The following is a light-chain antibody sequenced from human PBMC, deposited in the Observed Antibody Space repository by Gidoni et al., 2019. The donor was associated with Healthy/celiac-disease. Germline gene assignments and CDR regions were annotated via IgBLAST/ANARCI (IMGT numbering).Light chain of an antibody. CDR2: AAS. Sequence: DSQMTQSPSSVSASVGDRITITCRASQGSSSWLAWYQQKPGRAPKLLIYAASSLQSGVPSRFSGSGSGTDFTLTISSLQPEDCATYYCQQGNSFPVTSXQXTRLEIK. CDR3: QQGNSFPVT. CDR1: QGSSSW. J-gene: IGKJ5*01. V-gene: IGKV1-12*01.